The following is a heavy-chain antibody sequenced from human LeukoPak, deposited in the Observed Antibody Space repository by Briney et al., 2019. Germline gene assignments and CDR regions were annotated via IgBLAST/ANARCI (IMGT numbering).Heavy chain of an antibody. J-gene: IGHJ4*02. V-gene: IGHV4-34*01. CDR1: GGSFSGYY. Sequence: SETLSLTCAVYGGSFSGYYWSWIRQPPGKGLERIGEINHSGSTNYNPSLKSRVTISVDTSKNQFSLKLSSVTAADTAVYYCARYCSSTSCHTGFDYWGQGTLVTVSS. CDR3: ARYCSSTSCHTGFDY. CDR2: INHSGST. D-gene: IGHD2-2*02.